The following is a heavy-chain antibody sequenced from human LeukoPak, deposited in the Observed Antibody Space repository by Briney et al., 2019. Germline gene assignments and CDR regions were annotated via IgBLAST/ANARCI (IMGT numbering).Heavy chain of an antibody. CDR1: GGSISSGGYY. CDR2: IYYSGST. D-gene: IGHD3-22*01. CDR3: ARDRGGDSCGYYDY. Sequence: PSETLSLTCTVSGGSISSGGYYWSWIRQHPGKGLEWIGYIYYSGSTYYNPSLKSRVTISVDTSKNQFSLKLSSVTAADTAVYYCARDRGGDSCGYYDYWGQGTLVTVSS. V-gene: IGHV4-31*03. J-gene: IGHJ4*02.